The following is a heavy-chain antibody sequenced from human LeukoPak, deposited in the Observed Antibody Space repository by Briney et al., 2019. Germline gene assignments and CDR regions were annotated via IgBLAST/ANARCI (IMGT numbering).Heavy chain of an antibody. CDR2: FDPEDGET. J-gene: IGHJ4*02. Sequence: ASVKVSCKASRYTFTRYYVHWVRQAPGQGLEWMGGFDPEDGETIYAQKFQGRVTMTEDTSTDTAYMELSSLRSEDTAVYYCATGKRYFDWGYDYWGQGTLVTVSS. V-gene: IGHV1-24*01. CDR3: ATGKRYFDWGYDY. CDR1: RYTFTRYY. D-gene: IGHD3-9*01.